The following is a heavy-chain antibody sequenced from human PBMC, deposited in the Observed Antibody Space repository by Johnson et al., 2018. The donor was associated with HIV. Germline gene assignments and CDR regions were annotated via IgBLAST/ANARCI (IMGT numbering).Heavy chain of an antibody. CDR1: GFTVNGNY. CDR2: IYSGDTT. J-gene: IGHJ3*01. Sequence: VQLVESGGGLVQPGGSLRLSCAVSGFTVNGNYMSWVRQAPGKGLEWVSVIYSGDTTYYADSVKGRFPISRDTSKNTLYLQMNSLRPEDTAVYYCASDGWELLGVAAFDVWGQGTLVTVSS. D-gene: IGHD1-26*01. CDR3: ASDGWELLGVAAFDV. V-gene: IGHV3-66*02.